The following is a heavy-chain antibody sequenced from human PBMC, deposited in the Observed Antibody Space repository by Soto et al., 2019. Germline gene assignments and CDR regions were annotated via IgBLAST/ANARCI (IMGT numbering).Heavy chain of an antibody. CDR2: ISSGGSII. Sequence: GGSLRLSCGASGFTFTSYSMNWVRQAPGKGLEWVSYISSGGSIIYYADSVRGRFTISRDNAENSLFLQMNSLRDEDTAVYYCASDRYCTSASCYTEKNYWGRGTLVTVSS. V-gene: IGHV3-48*02. J-gene: IGHJ4*02. CDR3: ASDRYCTSASCYTEKNY. D-gene: IGHD2-2*02. CDR1: GFTFTSYS.